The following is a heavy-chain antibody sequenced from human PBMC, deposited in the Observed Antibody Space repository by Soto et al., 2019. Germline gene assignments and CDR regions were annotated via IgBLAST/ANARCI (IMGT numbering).Heavy chain of an antibody. Sequence: QLQLQESGPGLVKPSETLSLTCTVSGGSIRSSSHTWGWIRQPPGKGHEWIGTVYYTGSTYYNPSLKSRVTIPVDASTNQFSLRLSSVTAADTAVYYCASGVRSGYLGSGFDIWGQGTMVTVSS. V-gene: IGHV4-39*01. CDR1: GGSIRSSSHT. D-gene: IGHD5-12*01. CDR2: VYYTGST. CDR3: ASGVRSGYLGSGFDI. J-gene: IGHJ3*02.